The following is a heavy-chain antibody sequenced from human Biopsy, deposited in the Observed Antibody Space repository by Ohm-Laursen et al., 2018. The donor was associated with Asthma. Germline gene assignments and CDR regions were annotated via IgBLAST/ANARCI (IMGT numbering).Heavy chain of an antibody. V-gene: IGHV4-61*01. D-gene: IGHD1/OR15-1a*01. J-gene: IGHJ5*02. CDR1: GDFVTSGSYY. CDR2: VFYSGST. CDR3: ARGTTGTIFSSRFDP. Sequence: SDTLSLTCTVSGDFVTSGSYYWSWIRQSPGKPLEWIGYVFYSGSTKYNPSLRSRVSMSIDTSKNEFSLKLRSVTAADTGLYFCARGTTGTIFSSRFDPWGPGTQVTVSS.